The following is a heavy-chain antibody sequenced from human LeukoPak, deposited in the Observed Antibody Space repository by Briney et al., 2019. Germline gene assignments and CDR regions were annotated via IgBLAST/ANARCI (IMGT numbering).Heavy chain of an antibody. D-gene: IGHD1-26*01. V-gene: IGHV3-23*01. J-gene: IGHJ4*02. CDR1: GFTFSSYG. CDR3: AKLVGATTPPKYYFDY. CDR2: ISGSGGST. Sequence: PGGSLRLSCAASGFTFSSYGMSWVRQAPGKGLEWVSAISGSGGSTYYADSVKGRFTISRDNSKNTLYLQMNSLRAEDTAVYYCAKLVGATTPPKYYFDYWGQGTLVTVSS.